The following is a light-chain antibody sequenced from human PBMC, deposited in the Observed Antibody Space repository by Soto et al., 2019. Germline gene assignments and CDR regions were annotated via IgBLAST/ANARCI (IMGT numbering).Light chain of an antibody. Sequence: LSPATVSVYPGERATLSCRASQSVSSNLAWYQQKRGQAPRLLIYDASTRATDVPDRFSGSGSGADFTLSISRLEPEDFAVYYCQQYGSSPPRPFGQRTKVAIK. J-gene: IGKJ1*01. CDR1: QSVSSN. V-gene: IGKV3-20*01. CDR2: DAS. CDR3: QQYGSSPPRP.